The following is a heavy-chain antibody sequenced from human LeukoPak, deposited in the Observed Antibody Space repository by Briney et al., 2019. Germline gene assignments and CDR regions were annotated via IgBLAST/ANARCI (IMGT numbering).Heavy chain of an antibody. CDR1: GFTIRNKY. CDR3: ACEVATSSGVDV. J-gene: IGHJ6*02. CDR2: IYGGAST. Sequence: GGSLRLSCVASGFTIRNKYMSWVRQAPVKGLEWVSIIYGGASTNYADSVNGRFTISRDYSKNTLYLQMNSLRAEDTAVYFCACEVATSSGVDVWGRGTTVTVSS. V-gene: IGHV3-66*01. D-gene: IGHD5-12*01.